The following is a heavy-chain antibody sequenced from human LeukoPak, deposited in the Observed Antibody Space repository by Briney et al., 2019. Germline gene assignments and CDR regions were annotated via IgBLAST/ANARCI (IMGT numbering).Heavy chain of an antibody. Sequence: AASVKVSCKASGYTFTSYGISWVRQAPGQGLEWMGWISAYNGNTNYAQKLQGRVTMTTDTSTSTAYMELRSLRSDDTAVYYCATGYCSSTSCYNFDYWGQGTLVTVSS. V-gene: IGHV1-18*01. CDR1: GYTFTSYG. J-gene: IGHJ4*02. D-gene: IGHD2-2*02. CDR3: ATGYCSSTSCYNFDY. CDR2: ISAYNGNT.